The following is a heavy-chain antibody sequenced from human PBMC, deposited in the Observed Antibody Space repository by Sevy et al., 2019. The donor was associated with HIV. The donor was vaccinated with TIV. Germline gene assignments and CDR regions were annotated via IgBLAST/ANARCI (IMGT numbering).Heavy chain of an antibody. CDR1: GGSITSLY. V-gene: IGHV4-59*08. J-gene: IGHJ4*02. Sequence: SETLSLTCTVSGGSITSLYWNWIRQPPGKGLEWIANIYYNGHINYNPPLKSRVTLSLDTSKNQFSLRLSSVTAADTAMYYCAGENAWGRGYSWDQGTLVTVSS. CDR2: IYYNGHI. D-gene: IGHD1-26*01. CDR3: AGENAWGRGYS.